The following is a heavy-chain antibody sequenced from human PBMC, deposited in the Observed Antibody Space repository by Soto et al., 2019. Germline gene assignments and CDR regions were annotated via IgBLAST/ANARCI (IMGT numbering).Heavy chain of an antibody. CDR2: LNTYNGNT. Sequence: QVQLVQSGAEMRKPGASVKVACKASGFTFTNYGISWVRQAPGQGLEWMGWLNTYNGNTNYAQMLQGRVTMTTDTSTITAYIELRSLISDDTAVYFCARGMSTDYSVSWGEGTLVIVSS. CDR3: ARGMSTDYSVS. CDR1: GFTFTNYG. D-gene: IGHD4-17*01. J-gene: IGHJ4*02. V-gene: IGHV1-18*04.